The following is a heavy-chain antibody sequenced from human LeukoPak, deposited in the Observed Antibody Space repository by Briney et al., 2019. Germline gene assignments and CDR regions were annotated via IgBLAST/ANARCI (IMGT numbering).Heavy chain of an antibody. CDR1: GFTLSRSW. CDR2: INQDGSEK. J-gene: IGHJ4*02. CDR3: ARAYQTDY. V-gene: IGHV3-7*05. Sequence: GGSLRLSCAASGFTLSRSWMSWVPQAPGKGLEWVANINQDGSEKNYVDSVKGRFTISRDNAKNSLYLQMNSLRAEDTAVYYCARAYQTDYWGQGTLVTVSS. D-gene: IGHD2-2*01.